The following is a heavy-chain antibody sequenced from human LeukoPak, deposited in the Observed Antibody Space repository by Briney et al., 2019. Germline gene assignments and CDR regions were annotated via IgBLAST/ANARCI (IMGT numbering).Heavy chain of an antibody. CDR2: ISGSGDST. J-gene: IGHJ4*02. CDR1: GFTFSSYG. CDR3: AKDRGGSSWSQVFDY. Sequence: GGSLRLSCAASGFTFSSYGMSWVRQAPGKGLEWGSSISGSGDSTYYADSVKGRFTISRDNSKNTLYLQMNSLRAEDTAVYYCAKDRGGSSWSQVFDYWGQGDLVTVSS. V-gene: IGHV3-23*01. D-gene: IGHD6-13*01.